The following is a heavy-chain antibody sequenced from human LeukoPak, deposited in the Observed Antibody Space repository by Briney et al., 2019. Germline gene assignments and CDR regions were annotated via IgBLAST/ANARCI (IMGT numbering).Heavy chain of an antibody. V-gene: IGHV3-73*01. D-gene: IGHD5-12*01. CDR1: GFTFSGSA. CDR3: TRVATVSAINWFDP. Sequence: GGSLKLSCAASGFTFSGSAMRWVRQASGKGLEWVGRIRSKANSYATAYAASVKGRFTISRDDSKNTAYLQMNSLKTEDTAVYYCTRVATVSAINWFDPWGQGTLVTVSS. J-gene: IGHJ5*02. CDR2: IRSKANSYAT.